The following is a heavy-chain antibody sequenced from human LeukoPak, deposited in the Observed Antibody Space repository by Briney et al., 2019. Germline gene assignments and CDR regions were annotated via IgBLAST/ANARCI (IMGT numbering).Heavy chain of an antibody. CDR1: GFTFSSYA. CDR3: AKEGRLAAGTGDYFDC. V-gene: IGHV3-23*01. Sequence: GGSLRLSCAASGFTFSSYAMSRVRQAPGKGLEGVSGISANGDTTKSADSVKGRFTISRDNSKNTVFLRMNSLRAKDTAVYAGAKEGRLAAGTGDYFDCWGQGTLVTVSS. J-gene: IGHJ4*02. CDR2: ISANGDTT. D-gene: IGHD6-13*01.